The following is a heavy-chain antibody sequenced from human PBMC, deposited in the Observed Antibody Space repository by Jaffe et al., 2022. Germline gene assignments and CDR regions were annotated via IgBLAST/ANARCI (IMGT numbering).Heavy chain of an antibody. Sequence: QVQLQESGPGLVKPSETLSLTCAVSGYSISSGYYWGWIRQPPGKGLEWIGSIYHSGSTYYNPSLKSRVTISVDTSKNQFSLKLSSVTAADTAVYYCASTLGRITMVRGVIITGAFDIWGQGTMVTVSS. CDR2: IYHSGST. J-gene: IGHJ3*02. D-gene: IGHD3-10*01. V-gene: IGHV4-38-2*01. CDR1: GYSISSGYY. CDR3: ASTLGRITMVRGVIITGAFDI.